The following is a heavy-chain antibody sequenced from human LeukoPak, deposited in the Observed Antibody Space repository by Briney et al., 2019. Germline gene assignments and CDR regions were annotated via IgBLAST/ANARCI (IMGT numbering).Heavy chain of an antibody. CDR3: ARDYHYYDSSGYYPHYYYYYMDV. D-gene: IGHD3-22*01. Sequence: GGSLRLSCAASGFTFSSYSMNWVRQAPGKGLEWVSYISSSSTIYYADSVKGRFTISRDNSKNTLYLQMNSLRAEDTAAYYCARDYHYYDSSGYYPHYYYYYMDVWGKGTTVTVSS. CDR2: ISSSSTI. V-gene: IGHV3-48*01. CDR1: GFTFSSYS. J-gene: IGHJ6*03.